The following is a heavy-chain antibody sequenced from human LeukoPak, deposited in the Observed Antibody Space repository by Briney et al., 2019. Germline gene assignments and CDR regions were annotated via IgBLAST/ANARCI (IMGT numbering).Heavy chain of an antibody. CDR1: GGSISSYY. Sequence: SETLSLTCTASGGSISSYYWSWIRQPPGKGLEWIGYIYYSGSTNYNPSLKSRVTISVDTSKNQFSLKLSSVTAADTAVYCCARRSMAARREDYYYYMDVWGKGTTVTVSS. CDR2: IYYSGST. D-gene: IGHD6-6*01. CDR3: ARRSMAARREDYYYYMDV. J-gene: IGHJ6*03. V-gene: IGHV4-59*08.